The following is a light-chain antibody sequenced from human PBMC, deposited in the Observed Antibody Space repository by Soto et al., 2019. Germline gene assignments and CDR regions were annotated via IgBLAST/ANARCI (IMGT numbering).Light chain of an antibody. V-gene: IGKV1-9*01. J-gene: IGKJ5*01. CDR2: SAS. CDR3: QQLNSYPQT. CDR1: RGISSY. Sequence: IQLTQSPSSLSASVGDRVTITCQASRGISSYLAWYQQKPGKAPKLLVYSASTLQSGVPSSFSGSGSGPDFTLTIRSLQPEDSATYFCQQLNSYPQTFGQGTRLEIK.